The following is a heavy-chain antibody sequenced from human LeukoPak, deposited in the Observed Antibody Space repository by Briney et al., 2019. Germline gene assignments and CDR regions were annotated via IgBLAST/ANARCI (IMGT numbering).Heavy chain of an antibody. V-gene: IGHV4-59*08. CDR1: GGSISSYF. CDR3: ARLHYDSSGYYYFDY. D-gene: IGHD3-22*01. J-gene: IGHJ4*02. Sequence: SETLSLTCTVSGGSISSYFWSWIRQPPGKGLEWIAYIYYTGSTTYNPSLMSRVTMSIDTSKNQFSLKLSSVTAADTAVYYCARLHYDSSGYYYFDYWGQGTLVTVSS. CDR2: IYYTGST.